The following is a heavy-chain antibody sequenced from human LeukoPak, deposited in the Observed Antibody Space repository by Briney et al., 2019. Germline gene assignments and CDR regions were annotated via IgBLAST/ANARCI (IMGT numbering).Heavy chain of an antibody. CDR2: INHSGST. CDR3: ARALIYDSRPSPRSSRQGYYYGMDV. CDR1: GGSFSGYY. J-gene: IGHJ6*02. Sequence: SETLSLTCAVYGGSFSGYYWSWIRQPPGKGLEWIGEINHSGSTNYNPSLKSRGTISVDTSKNQFSLKLSSVTAADTAVYYCARALIYDSRPSPRSSRQGYYYGMDVWGQGTTVTVSS. V-gene: IGHV4-34*01. D-gene: IGHD2-8*01.